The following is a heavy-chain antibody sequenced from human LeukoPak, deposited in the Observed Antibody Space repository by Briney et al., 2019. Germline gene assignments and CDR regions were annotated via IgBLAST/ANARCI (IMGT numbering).Heavy chain of an antibody. CDR2: IYYSGST. CDR1: GGSISSGGYY. CDR3: ARGSYYDNDLDY. V-gene: IGHV4-31*03. J-gene: IGHJ4*02. Sequence: SETLSLTCTVSGGSISSGGYYWSWIRQHPGKGLEWIGYIYYSGSTYYNPSPKSRVTISVDTSKNQFSLKLSSVTAADTAVYYCARGSYYDNDLDYWGQGTLVTVSS. D-gene: IGHD3-22*01.